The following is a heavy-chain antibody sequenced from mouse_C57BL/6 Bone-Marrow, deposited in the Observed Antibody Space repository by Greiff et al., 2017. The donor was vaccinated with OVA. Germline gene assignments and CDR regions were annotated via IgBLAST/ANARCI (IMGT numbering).Heavy chain of an antibody. Sequence: EVQVVESGPGLVKPSQSLSLTCSVTGYSITSGYYWNWIRQFPGNKLEWMGYISYDGSNNYNPSLKNRISITRDTSKNQFFLKLNSVTTEDTATYYCARDGYDFDYWGQGTTLTVSS. D-gene: IGHD2-2*01. V-gene: IGHV3-6*01. CDR3: ARDGYDFDY. CDR1: GYSITSGYY. J-gene: IGHJ2*01. CDR2: ISYDGSN.